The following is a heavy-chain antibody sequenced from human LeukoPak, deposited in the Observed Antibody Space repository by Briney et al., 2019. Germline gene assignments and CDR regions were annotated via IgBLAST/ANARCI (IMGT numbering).Heavy chain of an antibody. CDR1: GGSISSSSYY. J-gene: IGHJ4*02. CDR2: IYYSGST. CDR3: ARDISGSYLGYFDY. D-gene: IGHD1-26*01. V-gene: IGHV4-39*07. Sequence: SETLSLTCTVSGGSISSSSYYWGWIRQPPGKGLEWIGSIYYSGSTYYNPSLKSRVTISVDTSKNQFSLKLSSVTAADTAVYYCARDISGSYLGYFDYWGQGTLVTVSS.